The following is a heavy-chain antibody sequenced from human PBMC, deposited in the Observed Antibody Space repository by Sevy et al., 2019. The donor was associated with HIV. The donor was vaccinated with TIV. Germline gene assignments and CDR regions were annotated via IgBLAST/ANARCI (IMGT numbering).Heavy chain of an antibody. CDR1: GGSISSSSYY. CDR3: ARDYDFWRGYDY. J-gene: IGHJ4*02. CDR2: IYYSGST. V-gene: IGHV4-39*01. Sequence: SETLSLTCTVSGGSISSSSYYWGWIRQPPGKGLEWIGSIYYSGSTYYNPSLKSRVTISVDTSKNQFSLKLSSVTAADTAVYYCARDYDFWRGYDYWGQGTLVTVSS. D-gene: IGHD3-3*01.